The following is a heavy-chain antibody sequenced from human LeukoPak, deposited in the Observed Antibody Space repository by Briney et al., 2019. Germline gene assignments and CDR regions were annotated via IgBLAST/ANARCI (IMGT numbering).Heavy chain of an antibody. CDR1: GGSISSYY. J-gene: IGHJ3*02. V-gene: IGHV4-59*01. CDR2: IYYSGST. CDR3: ARDDFDSRDFDI. D-gene: IGHD3-22*01. Sequence: KPSETLSLTCTVSGGSISSYYWSWIRQPPGKGLEWIGYIYYSGSTNYNPSLKSRVTISVDTSKNQFSLKLSSVTAADTAVYYCARDDFDSRDFDIWGQGTMVTISS.